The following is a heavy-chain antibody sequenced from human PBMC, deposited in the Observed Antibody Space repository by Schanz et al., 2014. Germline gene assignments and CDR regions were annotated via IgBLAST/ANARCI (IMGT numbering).Heavy chain of an antibody. J-gene: IGHJ6*03. CDR1: GGTFNSYT. CDR2: IIPILGLA. V-gene: IGHV1-69*08. Sequence: QVQLVQSGAEVKKPGSSMKVSCKASGGTFNSYTINWVRQAPGQGLEWMGRIIPILGLAKYEQKFQDKVTITADTSTTTAYMELSGLRSEDTAVYYCARDAVALVPEYFMDVWGKGTPVTVSS. D-gene: IGHD2-15*01. CDR3: ARDAVALVPEYFMDV.